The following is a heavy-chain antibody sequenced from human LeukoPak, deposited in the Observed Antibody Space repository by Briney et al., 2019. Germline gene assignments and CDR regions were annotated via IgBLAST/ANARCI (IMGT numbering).Heavy chain of an antibody. CDR3: ARDFQVGATRSVDY. V-gene: IGHV1-18*01. Sequence: GASVKVSFKASGYTFTIYGISWVRQAPGQGLEWMGWISAYNGNTNYAQKLQGRVTMTTDTSTSTAYMELRSLRSDDTAVYYCARDFQVGATRSVDYWGQGTLVTVSS. D-gene: IGHD1-26*01. CDR1: GYTFTIYG. J-gene: IGHJ4*02. CDR2: ISAYNGNT.